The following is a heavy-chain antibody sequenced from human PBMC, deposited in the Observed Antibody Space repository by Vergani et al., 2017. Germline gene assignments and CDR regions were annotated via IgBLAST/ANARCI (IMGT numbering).Heavy chain of an antibody. D-gene: IGHD6-13*01. J-gene: IGHJ3*02. CDR3: ARSKGSSWYRSMTGSFDI. CDR1: GGSISSGDYY. V-gene: IGHV4-30-4*01. Sequence: QVQLQESGPGLVKPSQTLSLTCTVSGGSISSGDYYWSWIRQPPGKGLEWIGYIYYSGSTYYNPSLKSRVTISVDTSKNQFSLKLSSVTAADTAVYYCARSKGSSWYRSMTGSFDIWGQGTMVTVSS. CDR2: IYYSGST.